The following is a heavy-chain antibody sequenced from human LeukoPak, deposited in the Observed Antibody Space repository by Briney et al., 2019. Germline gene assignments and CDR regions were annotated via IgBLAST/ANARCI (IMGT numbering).Heavy chain of an antibody. Sequence: SETLSLTCTVSGYSISSGYYWGWIRQPPGKGLEWIGSIYHSGSTYYNPSLKSRVTISVDTSKNQFSLKLSSVTAADTAVYYCASSLYSSSSPNDAFDIWGQGTMVTVSS. CDR2: IYHSGST. J-gene: IGHJ3*02. CDR1: GYSISSGYY. D-gene: IGHD6-6*01. CDR3: ASSLYSSSSPNDAFDI. V-gene: IGHV4-38-2*02.